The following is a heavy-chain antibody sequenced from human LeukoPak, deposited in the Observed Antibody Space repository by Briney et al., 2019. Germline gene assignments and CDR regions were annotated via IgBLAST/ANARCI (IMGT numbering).Heavy chain of an antibody. CDR3: AREISIVGATWFDP. J-gene: IGHJ5*02. V-gene: IGHV3-30*03. D-gene: IGHD1-26*01. Sequence: GGSLRLSCAASGFTFSSYGMHWVRQAPGKGLEWVAVISYDGSNKYYADSVKGRFTISRDNSKNTLYLQMNSLRAEDTAVYYCAREISIVGATWFDPWGQGTLVTVSS. CDR1: GFTFSSYG. CDR2: ISYDGSNK.